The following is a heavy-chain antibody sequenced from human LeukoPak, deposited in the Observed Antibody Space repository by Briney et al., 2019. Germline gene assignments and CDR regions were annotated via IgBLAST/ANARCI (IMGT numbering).Heavy chain of an antibody. CDR2: ISAYNGNT. CDR3: ARMGGGYDFWSGSDWFDP. Sequence: ASVKVSCKASGYTFTGYGISWVRQAPGQGLEWMGWISAYNGNTNYAQKLQGRVTMTTDTSTSTAYMELRSLRSDDTAVYYCARMGGGYDFWSGSDWFDPWGQGTLVTVSS. J-gene: IGHJ5*02. CDR1: GYTFTGYG. V-gene: IGHV1-18*01. D-gene: IGHD3-3*01.